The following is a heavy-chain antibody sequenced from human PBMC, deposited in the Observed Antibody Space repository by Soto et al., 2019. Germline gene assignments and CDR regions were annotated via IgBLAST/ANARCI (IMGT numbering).Heavy chain of an antibody. CDR3: AKHIVVVVAAPTSIDY. CDR1: GFTFSSYA. V-gene: IGHV3-23*01. CDR2: ISGSGGST. Sequence: PGGSLRLSCAASGFTFSSYAMSWVRQAPGKGLEWVSAISGSGGSTYYADSVKGRFTISRDNSKNTLYLQMNSLRAEDTAVYYCAKHIVVVVAAPTSIDYWGQGTLVTVSS. D-gene: IGHD2-15*01. J-gene: IGHJ4*02.